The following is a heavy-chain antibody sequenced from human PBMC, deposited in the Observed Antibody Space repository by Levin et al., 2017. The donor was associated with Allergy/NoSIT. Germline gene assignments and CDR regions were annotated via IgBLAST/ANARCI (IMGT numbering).Heavy chain of an antibody. D-gene: IGHD5-18*01. V-gene: IGHV3-30-3*01. CDR2: IGYDGISQ. CDR1: GFTFNNRA. Sequence: GESLKISCAASGFTFNNRAMHWVRQAPGKGLEWVAVIGYDGISQYYADSVKGRFSMSRDNSKNTVHLQMNSLKAEDTAVYYCAREQTPMVIYYSGMDVWGLGSSVTVSS. J-gene: IGHJ6*02. CDR3: AREQTPMVIYYSGMDV.